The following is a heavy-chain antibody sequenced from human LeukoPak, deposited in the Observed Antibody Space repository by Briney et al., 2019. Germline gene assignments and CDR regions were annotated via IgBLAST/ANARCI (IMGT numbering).Heavy chain of an antibody. CDR1: GFTFSSYS. Sequence: PGGSLRLSCAASGFTFSSYSMNWVRQAPGKGLEWVSSISSSSSYIYYADSVKGRFTISRDNAKSSLYLQMNSLRAEDTAVYYCARTDIVVVPAAHRNYYYGMDVWGQGTTVTVSS. CDR3: ARTDIVVVPAAHRNYYYGMDV. V-gene: IGHV3-21*01. D-gene: IGHD2-2*01. CDR2: ISSSSSYI. J-gene: IGHJ6*02.